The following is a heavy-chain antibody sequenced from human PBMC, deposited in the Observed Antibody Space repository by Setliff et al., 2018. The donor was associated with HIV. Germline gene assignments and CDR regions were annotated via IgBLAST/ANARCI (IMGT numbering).Heavy chain of an antibody. D-gene: IGHD6-13*01. V-gene: IGHV1-69*13. J-gene: IGHJ3*01. CDR2: IIPIFNIV. Sequence: GASVKVSCKTSGGTFSRYAFNWVRQTPGQGLEWMGGIIPIFNIVNYAQKFQDRVTITADASTATTYMEVSSLRSEDTAVYYCARDPTGLRLIGAGEGFDLWGQGTKVTVSS. CDR3: ARDPTGLRLIGAGEGFDL. CDR1: GGTFSRYA.